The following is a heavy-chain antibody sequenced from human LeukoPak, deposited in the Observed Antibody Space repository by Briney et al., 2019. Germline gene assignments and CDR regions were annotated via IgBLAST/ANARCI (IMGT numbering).Heavy chain of an antibody. Sequence: GGSLRLSCAASGLTFSSYEMNWVRQAPGKGLEWVSYISSSGSTIYYADSVKGRFTISRDNAKNSLYLQMNSLRAEDTAVYYCARAPGVKLLWFGEPWGQGTLVTVSS. CDR1: GLTFSSYE. J-gene: IGHJ4*02. CDR2: ISSSGSTI. V-gene: IGHV3-48*03. CDR3: ARAPGVKLLWFGEP. D-gene: IGHD3-10*01.